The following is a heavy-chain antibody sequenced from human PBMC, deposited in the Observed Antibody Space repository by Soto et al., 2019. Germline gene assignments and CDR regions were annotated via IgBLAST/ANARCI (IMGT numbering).Heavy chain of an antibody. J-gene: IGHJ4*02. CDR3: ARWSYLDY. V-gene: IGHV3-23*01. D-gene: IGHD3-3*01. CDR1: GFNFGSYA. CDR2: VSGSDGKT. Sequence: GGSLRLSCAASGFNFGSYALSWVRHAPGKGLEWVSTVSGSDGKTFYADSVKGRFSISRDTSQKTLYLQMNSLRADDTAIYYCARWSYLDYWGQGTRVPVSS.